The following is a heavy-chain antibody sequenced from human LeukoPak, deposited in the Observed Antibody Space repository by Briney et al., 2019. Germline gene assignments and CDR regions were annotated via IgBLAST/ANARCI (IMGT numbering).Heavy chain of an antibody. J-gene: IGHJ3*02. CDR2: MNPNSGNT. Sequence: ASVKVSCKASGYTFTSYDINWVRQATGQGLEWMGWMNPNSGNTGYAQKFQGRVTMTRNTSISTAYMELSSLRSEDTAVYYCARDLSRYYASGVGAFDIWGQGTMVTVSS. CDR1: GYTFTSYD. V-gene: IGHV1-8*01. D-gene: IGHD3-10*01. CDR3: ARDLSRYYASGVGAFDI.